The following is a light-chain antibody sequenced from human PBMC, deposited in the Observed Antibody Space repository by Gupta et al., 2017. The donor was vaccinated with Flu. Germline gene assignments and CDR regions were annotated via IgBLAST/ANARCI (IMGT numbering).Light chain of an antibody. J-gene: IGKJ1*01. CDR1: QSISNN. CDR3: QQYNNWRRT. CDR2: GAS. Sequence: EIVMTQSPATLSVSPGERATLSCRASQSISNNLAWYQQKLGQAPRLLIYGASTRATGIPARFRGSGSGTEFTLTISSLQSEDFAVYYCQQYNNWRRTFGQGTKVEIK. V-gene: IGKV3-15*01.